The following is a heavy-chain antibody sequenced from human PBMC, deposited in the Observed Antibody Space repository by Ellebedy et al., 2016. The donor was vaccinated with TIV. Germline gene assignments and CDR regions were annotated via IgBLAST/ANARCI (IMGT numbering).Heavy chain of an antibody. Sequence: MPSETLSLTCTVSGGSIRNYYCTWIRQPPGKGLEWIGHMYYSGGSNYNPSLKSRVTMSIDTSKNQFSLKMSSVTAADTAVYYCAASESADSDYWGPGTLVTVSS. CDR1: GGSIRNYY. J-gene: IGHJ4*02. CDR3: AASESADSDY. D-gene: IGHD2-2*01. V-gene: IGHV4-59*01. CDR2: MYYSGGS.